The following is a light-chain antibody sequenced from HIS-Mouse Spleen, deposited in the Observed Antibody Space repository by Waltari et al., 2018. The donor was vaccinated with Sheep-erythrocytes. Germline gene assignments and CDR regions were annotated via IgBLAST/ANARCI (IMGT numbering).Light chain of an antibody. CDR1: SSDVVSYNL. J-gene: IGLJ3*02. V-gene: IGLV2-23*01. CDR2: EGS. CDR3: CSYAGSSTPWV. Sequence: QSALTQPASVSGSPGQSITISCTGTSSDVVSYNLVSWYQQHPGKAPKPMIYEGSKRPSGVSNRFSGSKSGNTASLTISGLQAEDEADYYCCSYAGSSTPWVFGGGTKLTVL.